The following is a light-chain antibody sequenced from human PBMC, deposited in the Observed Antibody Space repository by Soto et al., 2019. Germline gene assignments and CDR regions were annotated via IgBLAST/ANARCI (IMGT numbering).Light chain of an antibody. J-gene: IGLJ1*01. Sequence: QSALTRPASVSGSPGQSITISCTETSSDVGGSNYVSWYQQHPNKAPKVMIYDVSNRPSGVSNRFSGSKSGNTASLTISRLQAEHVAHNYYSSFTSSSTYVFGPGTKVTVL. V-gene: IGLV2-14*03. CDR3: SSFTSSSTYV. CDR1: SSDVGGSNY. CDR2: DVS.